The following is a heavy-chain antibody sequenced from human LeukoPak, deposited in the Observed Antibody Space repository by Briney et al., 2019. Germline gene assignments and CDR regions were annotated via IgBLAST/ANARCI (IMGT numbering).Heavy chain of an antibody. V-gene: IGHV1-3*01. D-gene: IGHD2-2*01. CDR2: INAGNGNT. J-gene: IGHJ5*02. Sequence: ASVKVSCKASGYTFTSYAMHWVRQAPGQRLEWMGWINAGNGNTKYSQKFQGRVTITRDTSASTAYMELSSLRSEDTAVYYCARDLLAHCSSTSCPFDPWGQETLVTVSS. CDR1: GYTFTSYA. CDR3: ARDLLAHCSSTSCPFDP.